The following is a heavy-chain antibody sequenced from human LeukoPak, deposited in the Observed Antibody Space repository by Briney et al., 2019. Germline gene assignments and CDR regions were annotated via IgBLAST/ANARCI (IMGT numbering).Heavy chain of an antibody. CDR1: GGSFSGYY. CDR2: INHSGST. D-gene: IGHD5-18*01. J-gene: IGHJ4*02. V-gene: IGHV4-34*01. CDR3: ARHTAMLSY. Sequence: SETLSLTCAVYGGSFSGYYWSWIRQPPGKGLEWIGEINHSGSTNYNPSLKGRVTISVDTSKNQFSLKLSSVTAADTAVYYCARHTAMLSYWGQGTLVTVSS.